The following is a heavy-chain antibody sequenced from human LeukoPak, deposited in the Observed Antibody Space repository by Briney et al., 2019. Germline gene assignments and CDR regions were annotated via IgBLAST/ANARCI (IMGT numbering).Heavy chain of an antibody. Sequence: GGSLRLSCAASGFTFSSYAMHWVRQAPGKGLEWVAVISYDGSNKYYADSVKGRFTISRDNSKNTLYLQMNSLRAEDTAVYYCARDYCSGGSCAGGAFDIWGQGTMVAVSS. J-gene: IGHJ3*02. CDR2: ISYDGSNK. D-gene: IGHD2-15*01. V-gene: IGHV3-30-3*01. CDR3: ARDYCSGGSCAGGAFDI. CDR1: GFTFSSYA.